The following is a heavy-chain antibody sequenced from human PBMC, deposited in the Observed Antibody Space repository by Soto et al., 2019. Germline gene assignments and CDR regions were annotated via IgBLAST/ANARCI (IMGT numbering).Heavy chain of an antibody. D-gene: IGHD6-13*01. J-gene: IGHJ4*02. CDR1: GGSISSSSYY. CDR3: ASRPPPEYSSSWYNDY. CDR2: IYYSGST. Sequence: QLQLQESGPGLVKPSETLSLTCTVSGGSISSSSYYWGWIRQPPGKGLEWIGSIYYSGSTYYNPSLKSRVTISVDTSKNQVSLKLSSVTAADTAVYYCASRPPPEYSSSWYNDYWGQGTLVTVSS. V-gene: IGHV4-39*01.